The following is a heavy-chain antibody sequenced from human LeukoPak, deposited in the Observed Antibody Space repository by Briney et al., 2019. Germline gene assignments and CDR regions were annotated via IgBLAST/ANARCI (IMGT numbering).Heavy chain of an antibody. D-gene: IGHD2-15*01. Sequence: GASVKVSCKASGYTFTSYGISWVRQAPGQGLEWMGWISDYNGNTNYTQKLQGRVTMTTDTSTSTAYMELRSLRSDDTAVYYCARQYCSGGSCYSGGVWFDPWGQGTLVTVSS. CDR1: GYTFTSYG. V-gene: IGHV1-18*01. CDR2: ISDYNGNT. J-gene: IGHJ5*02. CDR3: ARQYCSGGSCYSGGVWFDP.